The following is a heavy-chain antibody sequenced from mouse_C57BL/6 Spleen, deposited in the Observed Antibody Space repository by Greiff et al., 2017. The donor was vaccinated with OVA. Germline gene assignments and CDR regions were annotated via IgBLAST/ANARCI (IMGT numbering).Heavy chain of an antibody. Sequence: EVQVVESGGGLVKPGGSLKLSCAASGFTFSDYGMHWVRQAPEKGLEWVAYISSGSSTLYYADTVKGRFTISRDNAKNTLFLQMTSLRSEDTAMYYCARNSNYAMDYWGQGTSVTVSS. CDR3: ARNSNYAMDY. CDR2: ISSGSSTL. V-gene: IGHV5-17*01. CDR1: GFTFSDYG. J-gene: IGHJ4*01. D-gene: IGHD2-5*01.